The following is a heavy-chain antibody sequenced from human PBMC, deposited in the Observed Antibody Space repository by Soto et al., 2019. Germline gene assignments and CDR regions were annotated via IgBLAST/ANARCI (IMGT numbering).Heavy chain of an antibody. CDR1: GFTFSSYS. J-gene: IGHJ4*02. Sequence: EVQLVESGGGLVQPGGSLRLSCAASGFTFSSYSMNWVRQAPGKGLEWVSYISSSSSTIYYADSAKGRFTISRDNAKNSLYMQMNSLRDEDTAVYYCARGNPITMIVVVAPDFDYWGQGTLVTVSS. CDR2: ISSSSSTI. CDR3: ARGNPITMIVVVAPDFDY. V-gene: IGHV3-48*02. D-gene: IGHD3-22*01.